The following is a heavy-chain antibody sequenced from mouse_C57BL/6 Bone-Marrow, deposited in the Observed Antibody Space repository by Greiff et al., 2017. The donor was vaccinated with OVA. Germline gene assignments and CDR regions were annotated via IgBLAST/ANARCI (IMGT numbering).Heavy chain of an antibody. CDR1: AYTFTSYW. CDR3: AHITRVKNYLDY. D-gene: IGHD1-1*01. J-gene: IGHJ2*01. Sequence: QVQLQQPGAELVKPGASVKLSCKASAYTFTSYWMHWVKQRPGRGLEWIGRSDPNSGGTKYNEKFKSKATLSVDKPSSTAYMQLSGLTSEDSAVYYCAHITRVKNYLDYWGQCITLRGCS. CDR2: SDPNSGGT. V-gene: IGHV1-72*01.